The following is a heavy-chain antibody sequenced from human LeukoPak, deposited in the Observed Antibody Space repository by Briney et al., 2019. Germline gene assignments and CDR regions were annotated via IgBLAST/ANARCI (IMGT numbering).Heavy chain of an antibody. CDR3: ARDPGLEPTQYCFDY. CDR2: INPSGGST. Sequence: ASVKVSCKASGYTFTSYYMHWVRQAPGQGLEWMGIINPSGGSTSYAQKFQGWVTMTRDTSISTAYMELSRLRSDDTAVYYCARDPGLEPTQYCFDYWGQGTLVTVSS. J-gene: IGHJ4*02. CDR1: GYTFTSYY. D-gene: IGHD1-1*01. V-gene: IGHV1-46*01.